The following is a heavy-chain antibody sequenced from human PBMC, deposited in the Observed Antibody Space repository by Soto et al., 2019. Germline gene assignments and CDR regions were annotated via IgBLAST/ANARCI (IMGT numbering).Heavy chain of an antibody. Sequence: GESLKISCKGSGYSFTSYWISWVRQMPGKGLEWMGRIDPSDSYTNYSPSFQGHVTISADKSISTAYLQWSSLKASDTAMYYCARFMATGTGYYYYGMDVWGQGTTVTVSS. CDR1: GYSFTSYW. J-gene: IGHJ6*02. V-gene: IGHV5-10-1*01. CDR2: IDPSDSYT. D-gene: IGHD6-13*01. CDR3: ARFMATGTGYYYYGMDV.